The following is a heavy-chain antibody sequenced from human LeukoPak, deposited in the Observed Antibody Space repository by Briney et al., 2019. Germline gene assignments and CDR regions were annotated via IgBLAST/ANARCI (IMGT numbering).Heavy chain of an antibody. J-gene: IGHJ5*02. CDR2: ISTMSNYI. CDR3: SRDRLGGLDL. V-gene: IGHV3-21*01. D-gene: IGHD5-12*01. CDR1: GFTFSNYA. Sequence: GSLRLSCAASGFTFSNYAMNSVRQAPGKWLEWVSSISTMSNYIFYGDSVKGRFTISRDNAKNSVYLQMNSLRPEDTAVYYCSRDRLGGLDLWGQGTLVTVSS.